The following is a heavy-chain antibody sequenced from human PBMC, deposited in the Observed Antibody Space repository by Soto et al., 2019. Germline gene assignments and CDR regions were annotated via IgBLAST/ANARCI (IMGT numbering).Heavy chain of an antibody. D-gene: IGHD1-20*01. CDR2: IMPLYAKP. Sequence: QVQLVQSGAEVNKPGSSVKVSCKASGGTFNTYTISWVRQVPGQGLEWMGGIMPLYAKPTYAQTFQGRLMIAADAHNNTVYMELSSLRSEDTALYYCASLNNWSSGDGRIDVWGRGTAVSVSS. V-gene: IGHV1-69*01. J-gene: IGHJ6*02. CDR1: GGTFNTYT. CDR3: ASLNNWSSGDGRIDV.